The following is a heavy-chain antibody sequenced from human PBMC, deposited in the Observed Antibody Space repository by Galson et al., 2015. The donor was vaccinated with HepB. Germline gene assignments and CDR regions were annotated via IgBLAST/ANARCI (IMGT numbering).Heavy chain of an antibody. CDR3: ARDRGRFGEFEVVANQGEN. D-gene: IGHD3-10*01. CDR1: GYTFTSYA. Sequence: SVKVSCKASGYTFTSYAMHWVRQAPGQRLEWMGWINAGNGNTKYSQKFQGRVTITRDTSASTAYMELSSLRSEDTAVYYCARDRGRFGEFEVVANQGENWGQGTLVTVSS. J-gene: IGHJ4*02. CDR2: INAGNGNT. V-gene: IGHV1-3*01.